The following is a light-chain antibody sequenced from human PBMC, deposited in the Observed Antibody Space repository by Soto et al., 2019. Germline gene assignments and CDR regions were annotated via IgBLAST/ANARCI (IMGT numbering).Light chain of an antibody. V-gene: IGKV3-20*01. CDR3: HLRT. CDR1: QSISSGV. Sequence: VLTQSPGPLSLSPGERATLSCSAIQSISSGVLAGYQQKPGQAHRLLIYGASSRATGIPDRFSGSGSGTDFTLTISRLEPEDSAVYYCHLRTVGGGNEVEI. CDR2: GAS. J-gene: IGKJ4*01.